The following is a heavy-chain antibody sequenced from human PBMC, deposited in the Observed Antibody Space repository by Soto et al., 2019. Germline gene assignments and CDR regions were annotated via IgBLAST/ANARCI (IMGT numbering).Heavy chain of an antibody. D-gene: IGHD3-22*01. J-gene: IGHJ3*02. CDR1: GGTFSSYT. CDR3: ADSNSSGYDAFDI. Sequence: QVQLVQSGAEVKKPGSSVKVSCKASGGTFSSYTISWVRQAPGQGLEWMGRIIPILGIANYAQKFQGRVTITADKSTSTAYMELSSLRSEDTAVYYCADSNSSGYDAFDIWGQGTMVTVS. V-gene: IGHV1-69*02. CDR2: IIPILGIA.